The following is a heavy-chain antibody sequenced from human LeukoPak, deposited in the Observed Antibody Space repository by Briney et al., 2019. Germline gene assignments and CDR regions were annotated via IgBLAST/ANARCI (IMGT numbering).Heavy chain of an antibody. V-gene: IGHV1-24*01. CDR3: ATDRLYCSGGSCFRWFDP. CDR2: FDPEDGET. J-gene: IGHJ5*02. Sequence: GASVKVSCEVSGYTLTELSMHWVRQAPGKGLEWMGGFDPEDGETIYAQKFQGRVTMTEDTSTDTAYMELSSLRSEDTAVYYCATDRLYCSGGSCFRWFDPWGQGTLVTVSS. D-gene: IGHD2-15*01. CDR1: GYTLTELS.